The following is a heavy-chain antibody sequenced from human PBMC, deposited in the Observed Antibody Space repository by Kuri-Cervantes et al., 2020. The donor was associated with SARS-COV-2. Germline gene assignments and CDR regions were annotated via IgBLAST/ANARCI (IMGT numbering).Heavy chain of an antibody. V-gene: IGHV4-30-2*01. CDR1: GGSISSGGYY. CDR2: IYHSGST. Sequence: TLRLSCTVSGGSISSGGYYWSWIRQPPGKGLEWIGYIYHSGSTYYTPSLKSRVTISVDRSKNQFSLKLSSVTAADTAVYYCAMALWCGYCTFEIWGQGTMVTVSS. CDR3: AMALWCGYCTFEI. D-gene: IGHD3-3*01. J-gene: IGHJ3*02.